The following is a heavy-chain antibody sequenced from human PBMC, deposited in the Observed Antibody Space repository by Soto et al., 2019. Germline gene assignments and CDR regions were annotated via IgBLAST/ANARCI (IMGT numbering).Heavy chain of an antibody. CDR3: ARAYGGNPALFDP. CDR2: IYTGGST. CDR1: GFTVSSEY. Sequence: EVQLVESGGGLVQPGGSLRLSCAASGFTVSSEYMSWVRQAPGKGLEWVSVIYTGGSTYYADSVKGRFTFSRDNSNNTVDLQMNSLTADDTAVYYCARAYGGNPALFDPWGQGTLVTVSS. J-gene: IGHJ5*02. V-gene: IGHV3-53*01. D-gene: IGHD4-17*01.